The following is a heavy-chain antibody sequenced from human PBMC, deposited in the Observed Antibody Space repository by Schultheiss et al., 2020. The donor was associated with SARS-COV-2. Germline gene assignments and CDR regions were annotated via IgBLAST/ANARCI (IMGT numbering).Heavy chain of an antibody. CDR2: ISSSSSYI. CDR1: GFTFSSYA. CDR3: TTEGVAAARWGL. J-gene: IGHJ4*02. Sequence: GGSLRLSCAASGFTFSSYAMSWVRQAPGKGLEWVSSISSSSSYIYYADSVKGRFTISRDNAKNSLYLQMNSLKTEDTAVYYCTTEGVAAARWGLWGQGTLVTVSS. V-gene: IGHV3-21*03. D-gene: IGHD6-6*01.